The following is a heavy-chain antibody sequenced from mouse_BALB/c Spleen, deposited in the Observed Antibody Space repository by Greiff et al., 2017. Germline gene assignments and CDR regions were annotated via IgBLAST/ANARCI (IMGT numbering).Heavy chain of an antibody. CDR1: GYTFTSYT. V-gene: IGHV1-4*01. Sequence: VQLQESGAELARPGASVKMSCKASGYTFTSYTMHWVKQRPGQGLEWIGYINPSSGYTNYNQKFKDKATLTADKSSSTAYMQLSSLTSEDSAVYYCARRGKDYYAMDYWGQGTSVTVSS. CDR2: INPSSGYT. CDR3: ARRGKDYYAMDY. J-gene: IGHJ4*01.